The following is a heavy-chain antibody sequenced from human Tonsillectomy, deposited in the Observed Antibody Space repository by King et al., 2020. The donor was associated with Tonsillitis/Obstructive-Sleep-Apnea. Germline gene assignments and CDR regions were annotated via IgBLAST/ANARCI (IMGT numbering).Heavy chain of an antibody. CDR3: ARGPTPDSYRSSRYFDS. V-gene: IGHV3-23*04. CDR2: ISGSGGGT. Sequence: VQLVESGGGLVQPGGSLRLSCAASGFTFSSYAMSWVRQAPGKGLEWVSAISGSGGGTYYADSVKGRFTISRDNSKNTLYLQMNSLRAEDTAVYFCARGPTPDSYRSSRYFDSWGQGTLVTVSS. J-gene: IGHJ4*02. D-gene: IGHD5-18*01. CDR1: GFTFSSYA.